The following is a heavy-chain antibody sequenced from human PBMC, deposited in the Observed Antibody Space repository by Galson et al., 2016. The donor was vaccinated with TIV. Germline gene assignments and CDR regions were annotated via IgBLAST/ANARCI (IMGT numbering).Heavy chain of an antibody. D-gene: IGHD3-10*01. J-gene: IGHJ4*02. V-gene: IGHV1-18*01. CDR3: TRGAPFGAY. CDR2: ISGYNGNT. CDR1: GYTFSTFG. Sequence: SVKVSCKASGYTFSTFGISWVRQAPGQGLEWMGWISGYNGNTNYPQNFQGRVTMTTDTSTSTAYLELRSLRSDDTAVYYCTRGAPFGAYWGQGTLVSVSS.